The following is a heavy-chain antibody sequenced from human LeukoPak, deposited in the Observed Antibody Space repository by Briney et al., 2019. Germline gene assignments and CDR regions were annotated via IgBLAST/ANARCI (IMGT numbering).Heavy chain of an antibody. CDR3: ARDARSGSGSYYPYYYYYCMDV. CDR2: IYYSGST. CDR1: GGSISSYY. Sequence: SETLSLTCTVSGGSISSYYWSWIRQPPGKGLEWIGYIYYSGSTNYNPSLKSRVTISVDTSKNQFSLKLSSVTAADTAVYYCARDARSGSGSYYPYYYYYCMDVWGKGTTVTVSS. D-gene: IGHD3-10*01. J-gene: IGHJ6*03. V-gene: IGHV4-59*01.